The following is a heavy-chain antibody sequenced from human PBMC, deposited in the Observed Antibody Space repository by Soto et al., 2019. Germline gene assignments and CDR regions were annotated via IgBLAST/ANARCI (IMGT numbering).Heavy chain of an antibody. CDR3: ARDQAAAGTDV. CDR2: IYYSGST. V-gene: IGHV4-31*03. D-gene: IGHD6-13*01. CDR1: GGSISSGGYY. J-gene: IGHJ6*02. Sequence: PSETLSLTCTVSGGSISSGGYYWSWIRQHPGKGLEWIGYIYYSGSTYYNPSLKSRATISVDTSKNQFSLKLSSVTAADTAVYYCARDQAAAGTDVWGQGTTVTVSS.